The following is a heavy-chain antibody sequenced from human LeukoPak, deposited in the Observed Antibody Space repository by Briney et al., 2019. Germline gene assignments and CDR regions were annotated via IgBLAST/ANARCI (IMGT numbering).Heavy chain of an antibody. Sequence: GGSLRLSCAASGFTFSSYAMSWVRQAPGKGLEWVSAISASGGSTYYADSVKGRFAISRDNSKNTLLLQMNSLRVEDTAVYYCAKRLTVLGPYFDYWGRGTLVTVSS. CDR1: GFTFSSYA. CDR3: AKRLTVLGPYFDY. D-gene: IGHD4-11*01. J-gene: IGHJ4*02. V-gene: IGHV3-23*01. CDR2: ISASGGST.